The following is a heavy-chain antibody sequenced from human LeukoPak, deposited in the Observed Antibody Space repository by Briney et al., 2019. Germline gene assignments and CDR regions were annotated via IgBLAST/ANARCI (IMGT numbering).Heavy chain of an antibody. CDR2: ISGSTGYI. V-gene: IGHV3-21*01. J-gene: IGHJ6*02. CDR1: GFTFSSYS. D-gene: IGHD3-10*01. Sequence: GGSLRLTCAASGFTFSSYSMTWVRQAPGKGLEWVSSISGSTGYIYYADSVKGRFTISRDNAKNSLYLQMNSLRAEDTAVYYCASEGVNSMLRGVIYGMDVWGQGTTVTVSS. CDR3: ASEGVNSMLRGVIYGMDV.